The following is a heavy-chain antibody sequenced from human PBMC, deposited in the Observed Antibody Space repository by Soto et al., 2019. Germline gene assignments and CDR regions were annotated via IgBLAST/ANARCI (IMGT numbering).Heavy chain of an antibody. CDR2: VYYRGST. CDR1: GGSISGSSYY. J-gene: IGHJ4*01. CDR3: ARDGAYERSRAGSAAGGLDY. V-gene: IGHV4-39*02. Sequence: QLQLQESGPGLVKPSETLSLTCTVSGGSISGSSYYWGWTRQPPGKGLEWIGSVYYRGSTYYNPSQKSRVTLALDTDKNQFSQGLSSVTAADTAVYYCARDGAYERSRAGSAAGGLDYRGQGTLVTVSS. D-gene: IGHD5-12*01.